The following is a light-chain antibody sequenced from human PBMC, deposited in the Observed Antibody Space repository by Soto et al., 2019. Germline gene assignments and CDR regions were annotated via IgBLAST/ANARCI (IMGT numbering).Light chain of an antibody. Sequence: EIVLTQSPGTLSLSPGERATLSCRASQSVTSSFLAWYQQKPGQAPRLLIYSASHRATGIPDRFSGSESGTDFTLTISRLEPEDFAVYYCQQYGSSRETFGQGTKVDIK. CDR2: SAS. CDR1: QSVTSSF. J-gene: IGKJ1*01. CDR3: QQYGSSRET. V-gene: IGKV3-20*01.